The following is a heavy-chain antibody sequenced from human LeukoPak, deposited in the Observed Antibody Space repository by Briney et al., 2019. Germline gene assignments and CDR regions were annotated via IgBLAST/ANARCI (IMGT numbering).Heavy chain of an antibody. CDR3: VKDVSLGFCSGGSCSAHFDY. Sequence: PGGSLRLSCAASGFTFDDYAMHWVRQAPGKGLEWVSGISWNSGSRVYVDSVRGRFTISRDNAKNSLYLQMDSLRPEDMALYYCVKDVSLGFCSGGSCSAHFDYWGQGTLVTVSS. CDR1: GFTFDDYA. D-gene: IGHD2-15*01. CDR2: ISWNSGSR. J-gene: IGHJ4*02. V-gene: IGHV3-9*03.